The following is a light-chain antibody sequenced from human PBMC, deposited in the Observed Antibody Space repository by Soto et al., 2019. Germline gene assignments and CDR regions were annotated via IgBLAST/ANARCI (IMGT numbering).Light chain of an antibody. V-gene: IGKV3-20*01. CDR2: GSS. Sequence: EVVLTQSPGALFLAPAERSNISCRASQSVGSYLGWYQQKPGQAPRLLIYGSSSRATCIPDRFSGSGSGTDFPLTINGPEPEDFPVYYCQQYGSSPFTFGGGTKVDIK. CDR3: QQYGSSPFT. J-gene: IGKJ4*01. CDR1: QSVGSY.